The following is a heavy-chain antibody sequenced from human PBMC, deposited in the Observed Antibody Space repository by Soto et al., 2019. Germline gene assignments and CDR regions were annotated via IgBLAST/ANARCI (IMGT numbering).Heavy chain of an antibody. Sequence: QVQLVQSGAEVKKPGASVKVSCKASGYTFTSYDINWVRQATGQGLEWMGWMNPNSGNTGYAQKFQGRVTMTRNTSISTAYRELSSLRSEDTAVYYCARGGYSSGWSRYYYYGMDVWGQGTTVTVSS. V-gene: IGHV1-8*01. CDR1: GYTFTSYD. J-gene: IGHJ6*02. D-gene: IGHD6-19*01. CDR2: MNPNSGNT. CDR3: ARGGYSSGWSRYYYYGMDV.